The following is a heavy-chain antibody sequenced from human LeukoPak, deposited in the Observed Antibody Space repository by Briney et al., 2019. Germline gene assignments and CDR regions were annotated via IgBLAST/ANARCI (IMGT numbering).Heavy chain of an antibody. CDR2: INPNSGDT. J-gene: IGHJ4*02. Sequence: ASVKVSCKASGYTFTDYYLHWVRQAPGQGFEWMGWINPNSGDTNYAEKFQGRVTMTRDTSISTAHMEMSRLRSDDTAVYYCARANFLYCSSTTCLFDYWGQGTLVTVSS. CDR3: ARANFLYCSSTTCLFDY. CDR1: GYTFTDYY. D-gene: IGHD2-2*01. V-gene: IGHV1-2*02.